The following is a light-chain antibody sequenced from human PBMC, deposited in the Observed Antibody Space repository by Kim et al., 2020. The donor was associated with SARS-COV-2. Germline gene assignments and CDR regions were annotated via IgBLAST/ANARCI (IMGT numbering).Light chain of an antibody. J-gene: IGKJ4*01. V-gene: IGKV1-27*01. CDR3: QKYDSGPLT. CDR1: QGIRNY. CDR2: DTS. Sequence: DSQMTQSPSSLSASVGDRVTITCRASQGIRNYLAWYQQKPGRAPALLIADTSTLQPGVPSRFRGSGSGTDFTLTITSLQPEDVATYYCQKYDSGPLTFGGGTKVDIK.